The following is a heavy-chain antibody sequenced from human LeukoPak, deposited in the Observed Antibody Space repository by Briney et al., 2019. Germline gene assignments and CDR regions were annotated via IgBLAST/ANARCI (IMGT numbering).Heavy chain of an antibody. D-gene: IGHD2-15*01. V-gene: IGHV1-2*02. Sequence: ASVKVSCKASGYTFTVYYMHCVPQAPGQGLGWMASTSAYNGNTNYAQKLQGRVTMTRDTSISAAYMELSRLRSDDTAVYYCARVRAVTATRVYYYMDVWGKGTTVTVSS. CDR1: GYTFTVYY. CDR3: ARVRAVTATRVYYYMDV. J-gene: IGHJ6*03. CDR2: TSAYNGNT.